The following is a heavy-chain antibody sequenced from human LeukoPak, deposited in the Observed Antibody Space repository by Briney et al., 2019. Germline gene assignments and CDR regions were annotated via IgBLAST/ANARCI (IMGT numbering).Heavy chain of an antibody. D-gene: IGHD6-19*01. J-gene: IGHJ4*02. Sequence: SETLSLTCTVSGGSISSYYWSWIRQPPGEGLEWIGYIYYSGSTNYNPSLKSRVTISVDTSKNQFSLKLSSVTAADTAVYYCARHSRSIAVFDYWGQGTLVTVSS. CDR2: IYYSGST. CDR1: GGSISSYY. V-gene: IGHV4-59*08. CDR3: ARHSRSIAVFDY.